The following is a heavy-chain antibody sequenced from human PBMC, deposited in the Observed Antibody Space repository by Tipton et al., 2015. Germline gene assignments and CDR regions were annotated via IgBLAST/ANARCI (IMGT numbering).Heavy chain of an antibody. CDR3: ARDDYYYGMDV. J-gene: IGHJ6*02. V-gene: IGHV3-48*02. Sequence: SLRLSCVGSGFTFSAYSLTWVRQAPGKRLEWLSYISVSSSTIHYADSVKGRFTISRDNARDSLYLQMNTLRDEDTAVYYCARDDYYYGMDVWGQGTTVIVSS. CDR2: ISVSSSTI. CDR1: GFTFSAYS.